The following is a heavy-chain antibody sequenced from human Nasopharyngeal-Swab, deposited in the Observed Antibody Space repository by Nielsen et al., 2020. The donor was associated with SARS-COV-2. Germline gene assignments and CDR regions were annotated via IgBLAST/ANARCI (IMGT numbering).Heavy chain of an antibody. D-gene: IGHD3-10*01. CDR1: GFTFSNAW. V-gene: IGHV3-15*01. CDR3: TTDSYYRYYYYGMDV. CDR2: IKSKTDGGTT. Sequence: GESLKISCAASGFTFSNAWMSWVRQAPGKGLEWVGRIKSKTDGGTTDYAAPVKGRFTISRDDSKNTLYLQMNSLKTEDTAVYYCTTDSYYRYYYYGMDVRGQGTTVTVSS. J-gene: IGHJ6*02.